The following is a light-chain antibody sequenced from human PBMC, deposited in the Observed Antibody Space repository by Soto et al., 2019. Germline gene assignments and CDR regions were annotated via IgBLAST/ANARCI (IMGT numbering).Light chain of an antibody. Sequence: DIQMTQSPSTLSASVGDRVTITCRASQSISSWLAWYQQKPGKAPKLLIYDASSLESGVQSRFSGSGSGTEFTLTIRSLQPDDFALYYCKHYGRSPITFGQGTRLEIK. CDR1: QSISSW. CDR2: DAS. J-gene: IGKJ5*01. V-gene: IGKV1-5*01. CDR3: KHYGRSPIT.